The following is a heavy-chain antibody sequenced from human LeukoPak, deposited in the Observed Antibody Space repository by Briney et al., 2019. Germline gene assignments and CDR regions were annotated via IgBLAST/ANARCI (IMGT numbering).Heavy chain of an antibody. J-gene: IGHJ4*02. CDR2: IYYSGST. Sequence: SQTLSLTCAVSGGSISSGGYSWSWIRQPPGKGLEWIGYIYYSGSTYYNPSLKSRVTISVDTSKNQFSLKLSSVTAADTAVYYCARHGGYYFDYWGQGNLVTVSS. V-gene: IGHV4-30-4*07. D-gene: IGHD3-16*01. CDR1: GGSISSGGYS. CDR3: ARHGGYYFDY.